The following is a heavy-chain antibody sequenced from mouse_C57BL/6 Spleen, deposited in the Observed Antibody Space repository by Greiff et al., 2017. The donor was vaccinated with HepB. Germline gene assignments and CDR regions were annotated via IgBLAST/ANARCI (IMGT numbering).Heavy chain of an antibody. Sequence: VKLQQSGPELVKPGASVKISCKASGYAFSSSWMNWVKQRPGKGLEWIGRVYPGDGDTNYNGKFKGKATLTADKSSSTAYMQLSSLTSEDSAVYFCARSGYYYGSSYWFAYWGQGTLVTVSA. CDR3: ARSGYYYGSSYWFAY. CDR2: VYPGDGDT. D-gene: IGHD1-1*01. J-gene: IGHJ3*01. V-gene: IGHV1-82*01. CDR1: GYAFSSSW.